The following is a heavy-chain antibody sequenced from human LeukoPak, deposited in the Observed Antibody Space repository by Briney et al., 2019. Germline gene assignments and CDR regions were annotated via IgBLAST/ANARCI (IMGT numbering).Heavy chain of an antibody. Sequence: GRSLRLSCAASGFTFSSYAMHWVRQAPGKGLEWVAVISYDGSNKYYADSVKGRFTISRDNSKNTLYLQMKRLRAEDTAVYYCASSKTPRDSGSYSVLDYWGQGTLVTVSS. V-gene: IGHV3-30*04. CDR3: ASSKTPRDSGSYSVLDY. J-gene: IGHJ4*02. D-gene: IGHD1-26*01. CDR2: ISYDGSNK. CDR1: GFTFSSYA.